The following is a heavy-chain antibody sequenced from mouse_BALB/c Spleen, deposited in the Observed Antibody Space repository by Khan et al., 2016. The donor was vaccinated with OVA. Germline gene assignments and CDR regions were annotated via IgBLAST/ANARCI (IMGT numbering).Heavy chain of an antibody. CDR1: GFSLTDYG. CDR2: IWGGGST. Sequence: VELVESGPGLVAPLQSLSITCTVSGFSLTDYGVSWIRQPPGKGLEWLGVIWGGGSTYYNSALKSRLSISKDNSKSQVFLKMSSLQTDDTAMYYCAKGVWSYYYALDYWGQGTSVTVSS. J-gene: IGHJ4*01. CDR3: AKGVWSYYYALDY. V-gene: IGHV2-6-5*01.